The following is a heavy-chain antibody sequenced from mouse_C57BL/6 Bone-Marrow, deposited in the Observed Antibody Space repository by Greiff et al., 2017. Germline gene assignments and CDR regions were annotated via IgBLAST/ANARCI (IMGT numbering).Heavy chain of an antibody. V-gene: IGHV5-4*01. CDR1: GFTFSSYA. Sequence: EVQVVESGGGLVKPGGSLKLSCAASGFTFSSYAMSWVRQTPEKRLEWVATISGGGSSIYYPATVKGRFTISRDNAKNNLYLQMSYLKSEDTDMYNCARDLYHAGGQGTLVTVSA. CDR3: ARDLYHA. CDR2: ISGGGSSI. D-gene: IGHD1-1*01. J-gene: IGHJ3*01.